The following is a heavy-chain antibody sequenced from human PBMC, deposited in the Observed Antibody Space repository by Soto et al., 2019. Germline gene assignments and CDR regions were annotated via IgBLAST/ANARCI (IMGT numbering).Heavy chain of an antibody. Sequence: QVQLIQSGPEMMQPGASVRVSCKASGYTALSYAFHWVRQAPGQGPEWLGWINAGVEGTIYSQRFQGRVRITGDTTANTVYLEVNSLTSEDTAVYYCAREVQGVTSFDYWGQGTLVTVSS. CDR2: INAGVEGT. CDR1: GYTALSYA. CDR3: AREVQGVTSFDY. D-gene: IGHD3-10*01. V-gene: IGHV1-3*01. J-gene: IGHJ4*02.